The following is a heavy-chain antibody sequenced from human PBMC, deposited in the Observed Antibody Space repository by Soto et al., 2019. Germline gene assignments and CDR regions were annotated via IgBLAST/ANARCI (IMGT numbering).Heavy chain of an antibody. CDR2: IYYSGST. CDR3: ARQDSGYDQLDY. CDR1: GGSISSYY. V-gene: IGHV4-59*08. D-gene: IGHD5-12*01. J-gene: IGHJ4*02. Sequence: SETLSLTCTVSGGSISSYYWSWIRQPPGKGLEWIGYIYYSGSTNYNPSLKSRVTISVDTSKNRFSLKLSSVTAADTAVYYCARQDSGYDQLDYWGQGTLVTVSS.